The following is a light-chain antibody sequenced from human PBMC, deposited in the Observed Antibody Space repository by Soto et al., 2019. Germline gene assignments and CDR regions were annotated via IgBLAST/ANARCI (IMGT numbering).Light chain of an antibody. Sequence: EIVLTQSPGTLSLSPGERATLSCRASQSVSSSYLAWYQQKPGQAPRLLIYGASSRATGIPDRFSGSGSGTDFTLTISRLEPEDFAVYYCQQYSSSSPVTFGQGTRLEIK. J-gene: IGKJ5*01. V-gene: IGKV3-20*01. CDR3: QQYSSSSPVT. CDR1: QSVSSSY. CDR2: GAS.